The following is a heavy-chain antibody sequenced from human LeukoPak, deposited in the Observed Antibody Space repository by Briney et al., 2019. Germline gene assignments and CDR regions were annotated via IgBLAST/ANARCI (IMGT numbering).Heavy chain of an antibody. V-gene: IGHV3-64*01. D-gene: IGHD3-10*01. CDR2: ISTNGGTT. CDR3: ARGRSITILRGVAISDGFDI. J-gene: IGHJ3*02. CDR1: GFSFNNYA. Sequence: GGSLRLSCAGSGFSFNNYAMHWVRQAPGKGLEYVSAISTNGGTTYYANAVKGRFTISRDNAKNSLYLQMNSLRADDTALYYCARGRSITILRGVAISDGFDIWGQGTMVTVSS.